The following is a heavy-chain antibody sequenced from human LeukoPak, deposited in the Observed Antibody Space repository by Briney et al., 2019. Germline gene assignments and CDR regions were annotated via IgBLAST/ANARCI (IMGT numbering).Heavy chain of an antibody. CDR2: INPSGGST. V-gene: IGHV1-46*01. J-gene: IGHJ3*02. D-gene: IGHD3-22*01. CDR3: ARDRVGDYDSSGYYYSDAFDI. Sequence: GASVKVSCKASGYTFTSNYIHWVRQAPGQGLEWMGIINPSGGSTSYAQKFQGRVTMTRDTSTSTVYMELSSLRSEDTAVYYCARDRVGDYDSSGYYYSDAFDIWGQGTMVTVSS. CDR1: GYTFTSNY.